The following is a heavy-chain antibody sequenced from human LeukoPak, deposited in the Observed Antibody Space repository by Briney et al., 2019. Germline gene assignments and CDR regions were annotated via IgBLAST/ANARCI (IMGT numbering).Heavy chain of an antibody. CDR3: ARLDGP. V-gene: IGHV5-51*01. J-gene: IGHJ5*02. CDR2: IYPDDSET. Sequence: GESLKISCKASGYRFTTDYIGWVRQMPGKGLEWMGIIYPDDSETNYSPSFQGQVSMSVDKSISTAYLQWSSLKASDTAMYYCARLDGPWGQGTLVTVSS. CDR1: GYRFTTDY. D-gene: IGHD5-24*01.